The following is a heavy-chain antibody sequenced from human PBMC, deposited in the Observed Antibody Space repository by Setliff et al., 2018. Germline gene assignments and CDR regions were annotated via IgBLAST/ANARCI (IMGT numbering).Heavy chain of an antibody. CDR1: GFTFSIYS. D-gene: IGHD1-26*01. Sequence: GGSLRLSCAASGFTFSIYSMHWVRQAPGKGLEWVSSISPRSIYIYYADSVKGRFTISRDNAKNSLYLQLNSLGAEDTAVYYCATRKSSGRLYYMDVWGKGTTVTVSS. J-gene: IGHJ6*03. V-gene: IGHV3-21*04. CDR2: ISPRSIYI. CDR3: ATRKSSGRLYYMDV.